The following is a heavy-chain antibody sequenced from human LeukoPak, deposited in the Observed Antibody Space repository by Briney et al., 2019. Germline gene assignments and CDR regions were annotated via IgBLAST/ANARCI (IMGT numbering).Heavy chain of an antibody. Sequence: GGSLRLSCVASGFTFSSYAMSWVRQAPGKGLEWVSGISWNSGSIGYADSVKGRFTISRDNAKNSLYLQMNSLRAEDTALYYCAKDTNYDSSGYYDYWGQGTLVTVSS. D-gene: IGHD3-22*01. CDR3: AKDTNYDSSGYYDY. CDR1: GFTFSSYA. V-gene: IGHV3-9*01. CDR2: ISWNSGSI. J-gene: IGHJ4*02.